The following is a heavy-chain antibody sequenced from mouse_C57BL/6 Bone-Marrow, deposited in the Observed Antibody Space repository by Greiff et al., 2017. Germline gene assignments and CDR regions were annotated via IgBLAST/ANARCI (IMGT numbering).Heavy chain of an antibody. CDR3: ARGDYNYGGAWFAY. J-gene: IGHJ3*01. CDR1: GFTFSDYG. CDR2: ISSGSSTI. D-gene: IGHD2-12*01. Sequence: EVHLVESGGGLVKPGGSLKLSCAASGFTFSDYGMHWVRQAPEKGLEWVAYISSGSSTIYYAVTVQGRFTISRDNAKNTLFLQMTSLRSEDTAMYYCARGDYNYGGAWFAYWGQGTLVTVSA. V-gene: IGHV5-17*01.